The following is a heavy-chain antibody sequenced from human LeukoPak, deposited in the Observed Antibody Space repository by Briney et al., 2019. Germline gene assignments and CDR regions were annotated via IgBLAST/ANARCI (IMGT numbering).Heavy chain of an antibody. CDR3: ARRGRAYSGSYMDV. CDR2: IYPGDSDT. D-gene: IGHD5-12*01. J-gene: IGHJ6*03. CDR1: GSIFTNQW. V-gene: IGHV5-51*01. Sequence: GESLQISCQGSGSIFTNQWIGWGRQLPGKGLEWMGIIYPGDSDTRYSPSFQGQVTISADKSISTAYLQWSSLKASDTAMYYCARRGRAYSGSYMDVWGEGTTVTVSS.